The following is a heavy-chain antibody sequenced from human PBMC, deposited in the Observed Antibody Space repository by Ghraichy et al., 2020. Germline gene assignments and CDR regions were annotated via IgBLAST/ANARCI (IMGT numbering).Heavy chain of an antibody. CDR1: GGSFSGYY. V-gene: IGHV4-34*01. CDR2: INHSGST. Sequence: SETLSLTCAVYGGSFSGYYWSWIRQPPGKGLEWIGEINHSGSTNYNPSLKSRVTISVDTSKNQFSLKLSSVTAADTAVYYCARRGVLDIRIWGQGTMVTVSS. J-gene: IGHJ3*02. CDR3: ARRGVLDIRI. D-gene: IGHD2-2*03.